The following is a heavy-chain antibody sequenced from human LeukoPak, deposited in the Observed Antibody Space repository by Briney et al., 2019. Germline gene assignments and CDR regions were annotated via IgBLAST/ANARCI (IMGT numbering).Heavy chain of an antibody. Sequence: PGGSLRLSCAASGFTVSSNYMSWVRQAPGKGLEWVSVIYSGGSTYYADSVKGRFTISRDNSKNTLYLQMNSLRAEDTAVYYCAKAIVVVPAATFDYWGQGTLVTVSS. J-gene: IGHJ4*02. V-gene: IGHV3-53*01. CDR2: IYSGGST. CDR3: AKAIVVVPAATFDY. D-gene: IGHD2-2*01. CDR1: GFTVSSNY.